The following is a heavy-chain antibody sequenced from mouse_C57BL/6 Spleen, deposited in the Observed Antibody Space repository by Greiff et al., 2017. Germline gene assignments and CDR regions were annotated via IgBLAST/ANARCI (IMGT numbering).Heavy chain of an antibody. CDR3: AREGMDGFAY. Sequence: VQLQQSVAELVRPGASVKLSCTASGFNIKNTYMPWVKQRPEQGLEWIGRIDPANGNTKYVPKFQGKSTITADTSSITAYLQLSSLTSEDTAIYCCAREGMDGFAYWGQGTLVTVSA. CDR2: IDPANGNT. D-gene: IGHD1-2*01. J-gene: IGHJ3*01. CDR1: GFNIKNTY. V-gene: IGHV14-3*01.